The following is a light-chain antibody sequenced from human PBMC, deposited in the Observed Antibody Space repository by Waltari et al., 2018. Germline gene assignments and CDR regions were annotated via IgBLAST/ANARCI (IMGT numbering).Light chain of an antibody. CDR1: SSNIGANY. Sequence: QSVLTQSPSASGTPGQRVTISCSGSSSNIGANYVSWYQQFPGTAPRLLIYRSYQRPSGVPDRFSGSKSGTSASLAISGLRSEDEADYYCATWDDSLNAWVFGGGTRLTAL. J-gene: IGLJ3*02. CDR2: RSY. V-gene: IGLV1-47*01. CDR3: ATWDDSLNAWV.